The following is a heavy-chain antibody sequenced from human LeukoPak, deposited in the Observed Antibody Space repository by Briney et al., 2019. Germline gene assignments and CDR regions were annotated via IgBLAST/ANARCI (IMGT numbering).Heavy chain of an antibody. Sequence: PGGSLRLSCAAFGFTFSSYSMNWVRQAPGKGLEWVSSISSSSSYIYYADSVKGRFTISRDNSESTVYLEMNSLKDGDTGIYYCARAVSSSWYAAYWGHGTRVTVSS. CDR3: ARAVSSSWYAAY. J-gene: IGHJ4*01. V-gene: IGHV3-21*06. CDR1: GFTFSSYS. D-gene: IGHD6-13*01. CDR2: ISSSSSYI.